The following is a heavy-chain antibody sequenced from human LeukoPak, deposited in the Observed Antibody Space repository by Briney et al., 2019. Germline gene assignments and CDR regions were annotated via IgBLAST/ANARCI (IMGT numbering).Heavy chain of an antibody. V-gene: IGHV3-7*05. CDR1: GFTLSTHW. Sequence: GGSLRLSCVGSGFTLSTHWMSWVRQAPGKGLEWVANINQDGDVKYYVDSVKGRFTISRDNAKNSLYLQVNSLRAEDSAVYYCARDGVGPGIYFDYWGQGTLVTVSS. J-gene: IGHJ4*02. CDR2: INQDGDVK. D-gene: IGHD2-2*01. CDR3: ARDGVGPGIYFDY.